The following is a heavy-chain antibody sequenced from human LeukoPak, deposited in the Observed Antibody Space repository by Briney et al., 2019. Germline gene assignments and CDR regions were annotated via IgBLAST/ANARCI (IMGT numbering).Heavy chain of an antibody. CDR2: IYYSGST. Sequence: SETLSLTCTVSGGSISSYYWSWIRQPPGKGLEWIGYIYYSGSTNYNPSLKSRVTISVDTSKNQFSLKLSSVTAADTAVYYCASLSSGPRGYWGQGTLVIVSS. CDR3: ASLSSGPRGY. CDR1: GGSISSYY. V-gene: IGHV4-59*01. J-gene: IGHJ4*02. D-gene: IGHD3-22*01.